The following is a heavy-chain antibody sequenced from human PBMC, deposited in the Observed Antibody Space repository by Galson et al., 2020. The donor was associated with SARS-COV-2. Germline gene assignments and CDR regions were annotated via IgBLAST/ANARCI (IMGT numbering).Heavy chain of an antibody. J-gene: IGHJ5*02. D-gene: IGHD4-17*01. CDR1: GYTFTNYE. V-gene: IGHV1-8*01. CDR3: ARSYDDFATWFDP. CDR2: MNPHSGNT. Sequence: SVTVSCTASGYTFTNYEINWVRQAPGQGLEWMGWMNPHSGNTGYAQKFQGRVTMTRTTSISTAYMELNSLTSEDTAVYYCARSYDDFATWFDPWGQGTLVTVSS.